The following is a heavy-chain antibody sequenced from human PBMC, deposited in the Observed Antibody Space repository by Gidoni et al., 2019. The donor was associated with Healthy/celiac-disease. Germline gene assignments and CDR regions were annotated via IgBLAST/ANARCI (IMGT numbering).Heavy chain of an antibody. J-gene: IGHJ4*02. Sequence: QVQLVESGGGVVQPGRSLRLSCAASGFTFSSYAMHLVRQAPGKGLEWVAVISYDGSNKYYADSVKGRFTISRDNSKNTLYLQMNSLRAEDTAVYYCARDRVTGTLDYWGQGTLVTVSS. V-gene: IGHV3-30-3*01. CDR1: GFTFSSYA. CDR2: ISYDGSNK. CDR3: ARDRVTGTLDY. D-gene: IGHD1-20*01.